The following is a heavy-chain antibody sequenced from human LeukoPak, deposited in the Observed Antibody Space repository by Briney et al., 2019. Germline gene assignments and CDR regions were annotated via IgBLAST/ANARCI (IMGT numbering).Heavy chain of an antibody. CDR1: GFTFSDYY. Sequence: GGSLRLSCTVSGFTFSDYYMSWVRQAPGKGLGWVSYISSSGSMLHYADSVEGRFTIPRDNAKNSLYLQMSSLRVEDTAVYYCTRRPYSSSWYYFDYWGQGTLVTVSS. CDR3: TRRPYSSSWYYFDY. V-gene: IGHV3-11*04. J-gene: IGHJ4*02. CDR2: ISSSGSML. D-gene: IGHD6-13*01.